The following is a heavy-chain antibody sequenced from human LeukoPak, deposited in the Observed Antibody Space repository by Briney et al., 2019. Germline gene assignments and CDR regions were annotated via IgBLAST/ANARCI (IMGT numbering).Heavy chain of an antibody. V-gene: IGHV3-23*01. J-gene: IGHJ4*02. Sequence: PGGSLRLSCAASGFTFSSYAMSWVRQAPGKGLEWVSAISGSGGSTYYADSVKGRFTISRDNSKNTLYLQMNSLGAEDTAVYYCAKNYDSSGYSSSFDYWGQGTLVTVSS. CDR2: ISGSGGST. CDR3: AKNYDSSGYSSSFDY. D-gene: IGHD3-22*01. CDR1: GFTFSSYA.